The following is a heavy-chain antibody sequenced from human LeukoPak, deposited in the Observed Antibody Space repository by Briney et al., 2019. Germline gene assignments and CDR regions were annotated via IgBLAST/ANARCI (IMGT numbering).Heavy chain of an antibody. J-gene: IGHJ4*02. CDR1: GFTFSSYS. V-gene: IGHV3-21*01. D-gene: IGHD4-17*01. CDR2: ISSSSSYI. CDR3: ARDRSLYGDYVRSDC. Sequence: GGSLRLSCAASGFTFSSYSMTWVRQAPGKGLEWVSSISSSSSYIYYADSVKGRFTISRDNAKNSLYLQMNSLRAEDTAEYYCARDRSLYGDYVRSDCWSQGTLLTVYS.